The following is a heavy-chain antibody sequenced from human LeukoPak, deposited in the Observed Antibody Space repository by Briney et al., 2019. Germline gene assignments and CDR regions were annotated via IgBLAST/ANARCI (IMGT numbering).Heavy chain of an antibody. CDR2: IKQDGSEK. J-gene: IGHJ4*02. CDR3: GKKKSGTYYEGIDC. D-gene: IGHD1-26*01. CDR1: GFTFSSYW. Sequence: GGSLRLSCVVSGFTFSSYWMSWVRQAPGKGLEWVANIKQDGSEKYYVDSVKGRFTISRDNAKNTLYLQMNSLRADDTAVYYCGKKKSGTYYEGIDCWGQGTLVTVSS. V-gene: IGHV3-7*02.